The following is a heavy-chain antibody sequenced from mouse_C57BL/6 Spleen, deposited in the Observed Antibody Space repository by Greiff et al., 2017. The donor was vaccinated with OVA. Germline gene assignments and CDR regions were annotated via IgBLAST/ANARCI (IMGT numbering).Heavy chain of an antibody. J-gene: IGHJ4*01. CDR2: IDPASGNT. D-gene: IGHD2-1*01. V-gene: IGHV14-3*01. CDR1: GFTIQNTY. CDR3: ARVSGNYPYYYAMDY. Sequence: EVQLHQSVAELVRPGASVKLSCTASGFTIQNTYMHWVKQRPAQGLEWIGRIDPASGNTTYCPNFHGQATLTADTSSNTAYLHLSSLTSEDTAIYYCARVSGNYPYYYAMDYWGQGTSVTVSS.